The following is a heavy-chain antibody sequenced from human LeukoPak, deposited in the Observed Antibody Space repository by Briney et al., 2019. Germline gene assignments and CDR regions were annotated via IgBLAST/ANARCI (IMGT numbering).Heavy chain of an antibody. J-gene: IGHJ3*02. CDR1: GGSISSYY. D-gene: IGHD5-12*01. Sequence: PSETLSLTCTVSGGSISSYYWSWIRQPPGKGLEWIGYIYYSGSTNYNPSLKSRVTISVDTSMNQFSLKLSSVTAADTAVYYCAREAYDSRAFDIWGQGTMVTVSS. CDR2: IYYSGST. CDR3: AREAYDSRAFDI. V-gene: IGHV4-59*01.